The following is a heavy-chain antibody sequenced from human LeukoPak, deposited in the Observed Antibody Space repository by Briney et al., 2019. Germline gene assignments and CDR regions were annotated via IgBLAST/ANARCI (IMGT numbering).Heavy chain of an antibody. J-gene: IGHJ4*02. CDR3: ARDLVVLVTMVRGVMGGY. CDR2: ISAYNGNT. V-gene: IGHV1-18*01. CDR1: GYTFTSYG. D-gene: IGHD3-10*01. Sequence: ASVKVSCKASGYTFTSYGISWVRQAPGQGLEWMGWISAYNGNTNYAQKLQGRVTMTTDTSTSTAYMELRSLRSDDTAVYYCARDLVVLVTMVRGVMGGYWGQGTLVTVSS.